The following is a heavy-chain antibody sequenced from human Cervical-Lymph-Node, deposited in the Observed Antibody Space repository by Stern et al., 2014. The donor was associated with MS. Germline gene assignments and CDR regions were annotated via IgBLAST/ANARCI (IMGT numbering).Heavy chain of an antibody. Sequence: EVQLVESGGGFIQPGGSLRLSCAASGFTFSNYWMHWVRQAPGKGLVWVSRINRDGSATNYADSVKGRFTISRDNAKNTLYLQMNSLRVEDTAMYYCARVSDYGVNWFDPWGQGTLVTFSS. CDR2: INRDGSAT. CDR3: ARVSDYGVNWFDP. J-gene: IGHJ5*02. V-gene: IGHV3-74*01. CDR1: GFTFSNYW. D-gene: IGHD4-17*01.